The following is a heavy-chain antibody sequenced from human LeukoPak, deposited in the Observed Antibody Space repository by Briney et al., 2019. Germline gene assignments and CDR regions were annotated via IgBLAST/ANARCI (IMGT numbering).Heavy chain of an antibody. CDR3: ARGHTSYYDILTGYSSHFDY. D-gene: IGHD3-9*01. V-gene: IGHV1-2*04. J-gene: IGHJ4*02. CDR2: INPNSGGT. Sequence: ASVKVSCKASGYTFTGYYMHWVRQAPGQGLEWMGWINPNSGGTNYAQKFQGWVTMTRDTSISTAYMELSRLRSDDTAAYYCARGHTSYYDILTGYSSHFDYWGQGTLVTVSS. CDR1: GYTFTGYY.